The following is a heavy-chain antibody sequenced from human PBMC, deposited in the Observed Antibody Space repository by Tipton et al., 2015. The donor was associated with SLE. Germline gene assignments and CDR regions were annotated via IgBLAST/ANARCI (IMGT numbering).Heavy chain of an antibody. CDR1: GFTFDDYA. D-gene: IGHD1-7*01. J-gene: IGHJ3*02. V-gene: IGHV3-23*01. CDR3: ARGRTGTTAFDI. Sequence: SLRLSCAASGFTFDDYAMHGVRQAPGKGLEWVSGIIGSDGSTYYADSVKGRFTISRDNSKNTLYLQMNSLRAEDTAVYYCARGRTGTTAFDIWGQGTMVTVSS. CDR2: IIGSDGST.